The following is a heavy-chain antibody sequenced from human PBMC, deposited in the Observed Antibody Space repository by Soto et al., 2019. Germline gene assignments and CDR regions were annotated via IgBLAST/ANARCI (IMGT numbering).Heavy chain of an antibody. CDR3: VTAYRVSY. CDR2: ISGSGVTT. CDR1: GFTFSSSA. D-gene: IGHD2-8*01. V-gene: IGHV3-23*01. Sequence: EVLLLESGGGLVQPGGSLRLSCAASGFTFSSSAMAWVRQAPGKGLEWVSAISGSGVTTNYADSVKGRFTISRDNSKNPQFLQMNSLRVEDTAVYYCVTAYRVSYWGQGTLVTVSS. J-gene: IGHJ4*02.